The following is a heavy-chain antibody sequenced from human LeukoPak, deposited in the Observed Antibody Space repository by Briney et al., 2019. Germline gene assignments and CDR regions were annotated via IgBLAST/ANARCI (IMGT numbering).Heavy chain of an antibody. Sequence: PGGSLRLSCAASGFTFSSYWMHWVRQVSGKGLMWVSRMKGDGSSIRYADSVKGRFTISRDNAKNTLYLQMNSLRAEDTAVCYCARVGGVAGRAFDYWGQGTLVTVSS. CDR2: MKGDGSSI. J-gene: IGHJ4*02. CDR1: GFTFSSYW. D-gene: IGHD6-19*01. CDR3: ARVGGVAGRAFDY. V-gene: IGHV3-74*01.